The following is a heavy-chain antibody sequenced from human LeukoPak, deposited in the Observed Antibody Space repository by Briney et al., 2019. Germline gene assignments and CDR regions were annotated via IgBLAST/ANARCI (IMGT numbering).Heavy chain of an antibody. CDR1: GGSFSGYY. J-gene: IGHJ6*02. V-gene: IGHV4-34*01. D-gene: IGHD3-3*01. Sequence: SETLSLTCAVYGGSFSGYYWSWIRQPPGKGLEWIGEINHSGSTNYNPSLKSRVTISVDTSKNQFSLKLSSVTAADTAVYYCARDGKYDFWSGPEYYYGMDVWGQGTTVTVSS. CDR3: ARDGKYDFWSGPEYYYGMDV. CDR2: INHSGST.